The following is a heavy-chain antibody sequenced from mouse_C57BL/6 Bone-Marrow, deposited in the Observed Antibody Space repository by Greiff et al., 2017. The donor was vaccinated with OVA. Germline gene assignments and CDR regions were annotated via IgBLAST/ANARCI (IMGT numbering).Heavy chain of an antibody. V-gene: IGHV8-12*01. D-gene: IGHD2-4*01. CDR3: ARSLDDYDWFAY. CDR2: IYWDDDK. CDR1: GFSLSTSGMG. Sequence: QVTLKVSGPGILQSSQTLSLTCSFSGFSLSTSGMGVSWIRQPSGKGLEWLAHIYWDDDKRYNPSLESRLTISKDTSRNQVFLTITSVDTADTATSSCARSLDDYDWFAYWGQGTLVTVSA. J-gene: IGHJ3*01.